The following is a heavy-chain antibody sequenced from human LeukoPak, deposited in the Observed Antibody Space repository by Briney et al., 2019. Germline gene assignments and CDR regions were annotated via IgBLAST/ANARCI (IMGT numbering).Heavy chain of an antibody. Sequence: PSETLSLTCAVYGGSFSGYYWSWIRQPPGKGLEWIGEINHSGSTNYNLSLKSRVTISVDTSKNPFSLKLSSVTAADTAVYYCAIGCSSTSCPGPFDYWGQGTLVTVSS. V-gene: IGHV4-34*01. D-gene: IGHD2-2*01. CDR3: AIGCSSTSCPGPFDY. J-gene: IGHJ4*02. CDR2: INHSGST. CDR1: GGSFSGYY.